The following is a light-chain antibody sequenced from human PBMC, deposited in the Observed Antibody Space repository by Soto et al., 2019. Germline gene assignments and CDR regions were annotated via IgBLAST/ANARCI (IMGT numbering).Light chain of an antibody. J-gene: IGKJ1*01. CDR2: GAS. Sequence: EIVMTQSPATLSVSPGERATLSCRASQSVSSNLAWYQQKPGQAPRLLIYGASTRATGIPARFSGSGSGTEFTLTINSLQSEDFATYYCQHYNSYSEAFGQGTKVDI. V-gene: IGKV3-15*01. CDR1: QSVSSN. CDR3: QHYNSYSEA.